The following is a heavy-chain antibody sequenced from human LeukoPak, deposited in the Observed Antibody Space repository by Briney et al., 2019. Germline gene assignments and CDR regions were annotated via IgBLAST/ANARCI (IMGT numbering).Heavy chain of an antibody. D-gene: IGHD3-10*01. Sequence: SETLSLTCSMSGASNSDYYWSCIRHPPGKGLEWVGHIYYTGSTNYSPSLKSRVTISVDTSKSQFSLRLSSVTAGDTAVYYCARGVWSLHSGVSVDSWGQGMLVTVSS. CDR1: GASNSDYY. V-gene: IGHV4-59*01. CDR3: ARGVWSLHSGVSVDS. CDR2: IYYTGST. J-gene: IGHJ4*02.